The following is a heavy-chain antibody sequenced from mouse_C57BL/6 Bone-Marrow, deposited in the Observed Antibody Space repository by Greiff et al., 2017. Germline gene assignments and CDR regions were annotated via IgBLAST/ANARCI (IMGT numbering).Heavy chain of an antibody. D-gene: IGHD1-1*01. CDR2: ISSGGSYT. CDR1: GFTFSSYG. V-gene: IGHV5-6*02. Sequence: DVKLVESGGDLVKPGGSLKLSCAASGFTFSSYGLSWVRQTPDKRLEWVATISSGGSYTYYPDSVKGRFTISRDNAKNTLYLQMSSLKSEDTAMYYCARRGFYYCSRGYFDVWGTGTTVTVSS. J-gene: IGHJ1*03. CDR3: ARRGFYYCSRGYFDV.